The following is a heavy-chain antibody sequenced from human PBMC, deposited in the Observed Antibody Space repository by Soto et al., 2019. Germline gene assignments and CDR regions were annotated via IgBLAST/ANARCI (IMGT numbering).Heavy chain of an antibody. CDR2: IKSKTDGGTT. CDR3: TTDLLPPVSSSFDY. Sequence: GGSLRLSCAASGFTFSNAWMSWVRQAPGKGLEWVGRIKSKTDGGTTDYAAPVKGRFTISRDDSKNTLYLQMNSLKTEDTAVYYCTTDLLPPVSSSFDYWGQGTLVTVSS. D-gene: IGHD6-6*01. CDR1: GFTFSNAW. V-gene: IGHV3-15*01. J-gene: IGHJ4*02.